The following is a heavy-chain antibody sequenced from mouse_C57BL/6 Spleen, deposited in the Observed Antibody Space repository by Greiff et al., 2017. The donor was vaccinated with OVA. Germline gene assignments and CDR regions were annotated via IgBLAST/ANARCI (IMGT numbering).Heavy chain of an antibody. D-gene: IGHD6-5*01. J-gene: IGHJ2*01. CDR3: ARSALSYYFDY. V-gene: IGHV1-19*01. Sequence: EVKLMESGPVLVKPGASVKMSCKASGYTFTDYYMNWVKQSHGKSLEWIGVINPYNGGTSYNQKFKGKATLTVDKSSSTAYMELNSLTSEDSAVYYCARSALSYYFDYWGQGTTLTVSS. CDR1: GYTFTDYY. CDR2: INPYNGGT.